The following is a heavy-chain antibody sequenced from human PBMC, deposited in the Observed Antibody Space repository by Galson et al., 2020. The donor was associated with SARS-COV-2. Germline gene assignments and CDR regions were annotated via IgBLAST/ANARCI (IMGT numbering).Heavy chain of an antibody. D-gene: IGHD5-18*01. Sequence: GESLKISCAASGFTFSSYSMNWVRPDPGQGLEWVSSISSSSNYIYYAHSVKGRFTISRDNAKNSLYLQMNSLRAEDTAVYYCARGGITAMVTDSAFDIWGQGTMVTVSS. V-gene: IGHV3-21*01. CDR3: ARGGITAMVTDSAFDI. J-gene: IGHJ3*02. CDR2: ISSSSNYI. CDR1: GFTFSSYS.